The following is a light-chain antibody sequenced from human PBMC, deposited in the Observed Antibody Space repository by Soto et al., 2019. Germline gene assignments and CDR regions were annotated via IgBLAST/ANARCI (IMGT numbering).Light chain of an antibody. V-gene: IGKV1-39*01. CDR2: AAS. J-gene: IGKJ1*01. CDR1: QTVNTY. CDR3: QQGYSNPWT. Sequence: DIQMTQSPSSLSAPIGDRVTITCRASQTVNTYLHWYQQKPGKAPKLLIYAASNLQSGVPSRFSGSGSGTNFTLSLNSLQSEDFATYYCQQGYSNPWTFGQGTKVDIK.